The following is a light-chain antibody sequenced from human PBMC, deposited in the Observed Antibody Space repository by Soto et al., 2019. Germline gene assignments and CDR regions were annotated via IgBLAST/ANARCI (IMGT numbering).Light chain of an antibody. Sequence: EIVMTQSPATLSVSPGERATLSCRASQSVSGNLVWYQQKPGQAPRLLIYGASTRATGIPARFSGSGSGTEFTLTISSLQSEDFAVYYCQQYNNWPPLTFGRGTKVEIK. V-gene: IGKV3-15*01. J-gene: IGKJ4*01. CDR3: QQYNNWPPLT. CDR1: QSVSGN. CDR2: GAS.